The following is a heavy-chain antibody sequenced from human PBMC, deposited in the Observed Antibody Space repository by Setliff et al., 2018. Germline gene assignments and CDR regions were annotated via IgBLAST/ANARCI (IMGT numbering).Heavy chain of an antibody. Sequence: PSETLSLTCTVSGGSISSYYWSWIRQPAGKGPEWIGHIYIGGSANYNPSLKSRVTMSIDTSKNQFSLKLNSVTAADMAVYYCARKGISALSGAFDMWGQGTMVTVSS. J-gene: IGHJ3*02. CDR2: IYIGGSA. V-gene: IGHV4-4*07. D-gene: IGHD1-26*01. CDR3: ARKGISALSGAFDM. CDR1: GGSISSYY.